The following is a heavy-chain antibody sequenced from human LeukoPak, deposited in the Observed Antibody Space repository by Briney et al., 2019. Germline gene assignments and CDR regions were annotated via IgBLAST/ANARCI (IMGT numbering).Heavy chain of an antibody. CDR1: GFTFSDYA. D-gene: IGHD3-10*01. V-gene: IGHV3-20*04. J-gene: IGHJ4*02. CDR3: ARRDYYGSGSPDF. CDR2: INWNGDRT. Sequence: GGSLRLSCVASGFTFSDYAMSWVRQSPGKGLEWVSGINWNGDRTGYADSVKGRFTISRDNAKKSLYLQMNSLRAEDTALYYCARRDYYGSGSPDFWGQGTLVTVSS.